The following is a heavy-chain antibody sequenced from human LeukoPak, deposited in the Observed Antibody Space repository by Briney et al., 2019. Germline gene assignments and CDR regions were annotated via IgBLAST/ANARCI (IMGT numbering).Heavy chain of an antibody. CDR1: GFTFSSHS. J-gene: IGHJ4*02. Sequence: RPGGSLRLSCVASGFTFSSHSMNWVRQAPGKGLEWVSYISSSSSTIYYADSVKGRFTISRDNAKNSLYLQMNSLRAEDTAVYYCARGAYYYEDWGQGTLVTVSS. V-gene: IGHV3-48*01. CDR2: ISSSSSTI. D-gene: IGHD3-22*01. CDR3: ARGAYYYED.